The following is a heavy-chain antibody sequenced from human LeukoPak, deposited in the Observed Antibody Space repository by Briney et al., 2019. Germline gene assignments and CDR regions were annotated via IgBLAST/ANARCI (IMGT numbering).Heavy chain of an antibody. CDR1: GNTLTELS. Sequence: ASVKASCKVSGNTLTELSMHWVRQVPGKGLEWMGGFDPEHGETIYAQKFQGRVTMTEDTSTDTAYMELSSLKSEDTAVYYCATEADGSLTVWGKGTMVTVSS. CDR3: ATEADGSLTV. CDR2: FDPEHGET. D-gene: IGHD3-10*01. J-gene: IGHJ6*04. V-gene: IGHV1-24*01.